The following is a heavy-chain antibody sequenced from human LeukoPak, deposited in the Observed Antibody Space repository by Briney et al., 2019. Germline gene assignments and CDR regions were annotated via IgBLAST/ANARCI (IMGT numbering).Heavy chain of an antibody. D-gene: IGHD3-10*01. CDR2: ISAYNGNT. CDR3: ARVFTMVRGVMAGGWLDP. CDR1: GYTFISYG. J-gene: IGHJ5*02. Sequence: ASVKVSCKASGYTFISYGISWVRQAPGQGLEWMGWISAYNGNTNYAQKLQGRVTMTTDTSTSTAYMELRSLRSDDTAVYYCARVFTMVRGVMAGGWLDPWGQGTLVTVSS. V-gene: IGHV1-18*01.